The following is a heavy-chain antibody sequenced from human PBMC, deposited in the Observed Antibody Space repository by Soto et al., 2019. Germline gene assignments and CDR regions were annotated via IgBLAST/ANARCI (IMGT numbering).Heavy chain of an antibody. J-gene: IGHJ4*02. CDR2: VFYTGFT. CDR1: RASISGSYYY. D-gene: IGHD1-20*01. V-gene: IGHV4-39*01. Sequence: SETLSLTCAVSRASISGSYYYWAWLRQSPGKGPEWIGSVFYTGFTSYNPSLESRVSVSVDTSKSQFSLKLSSVTAADTAVYYCVTSQKGYNWNYFDHWGQGALVTVSS. CDR3: VTSQKGYNWNYFDH.